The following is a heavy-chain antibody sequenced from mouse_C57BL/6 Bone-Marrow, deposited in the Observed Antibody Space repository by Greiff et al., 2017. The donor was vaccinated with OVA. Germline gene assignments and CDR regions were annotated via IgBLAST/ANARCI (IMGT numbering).Heavy chain of an antibody. Sequence: EVQVVESGGGLVQPGGSLKLSCAASGFTFSDYGMAWVRQAPRKGPEWVAFISNLAYSIYYADTVTGRFTISRENAKNTRYLEMSSLRSEDTAMYYCARHPLITTADRDYAMDYWGQGTSVTVSS. J-gene: IGHJ4*01. V-gene: IGHV5-15*01. D-gene: IGHD1-2*01. CDR1: GFTFSDYG. CDR3: ARHPLITTADRDYAMDY. CDR2: ISNLAYSI.